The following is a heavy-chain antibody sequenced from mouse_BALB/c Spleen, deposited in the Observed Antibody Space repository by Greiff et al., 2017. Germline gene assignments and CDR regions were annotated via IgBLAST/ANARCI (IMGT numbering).Heavy chain of an antibody. CDR2: ISYDGSN. V-gene: IGHV3-6*02. CDR1: GYSITSGYY. J-gene: IGHJ4*01. CDR3: ARDQGDSLLPYDMDY. Sequence: EVKLQESGPGLVKPSQSLSLTCSVTGYSITSGYYWNWIRQFPGNKLEWMGYISYDGSNNYNPSLKNRISITRDTSKNQFFLKLNSVTTEDTATYYCARDQGDSLLPYDMDYWGQGTSVTVSS. D-gene: IGHD1-2*01.